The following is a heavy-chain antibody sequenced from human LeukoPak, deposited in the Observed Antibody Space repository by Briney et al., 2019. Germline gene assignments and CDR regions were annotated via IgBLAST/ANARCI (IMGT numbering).Heavy chain of an antibody. CDR3: AKEGDYYGSGSYRDGFDI. CDR2: IRYDGINK. Sequence: GGSLRLSCAASGFTVSSNYMSWVRQAPGKGLEWVAFIRYDGINKYYADSVKGRFTISRDSFKNTLYLQMNSLRPEDTAVYYCAKEGDYYGSGSYRDGFDIWGQGTRATVSS. CDR1: GFTVSSNY. D-gene: IGHD3-10*01. J-gene: IGHJ3*02. V-gene: IGHV3-30*02.